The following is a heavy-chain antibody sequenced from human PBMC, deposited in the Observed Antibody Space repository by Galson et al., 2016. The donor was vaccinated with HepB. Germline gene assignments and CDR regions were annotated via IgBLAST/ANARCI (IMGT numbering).Heavy chain of an antibody. V-gene: IGHV4-61*08. D-gene: IGHD5-12*01. CDR3: ARASSGSDY. J-gene: IGHJ4*02. Sequence: LTCTVSGGSISSGGYYWSWIRQHPGKGLEWIGYISYSGSTNYNPSLKSRVTISIDTSKNQFSLKLSSVTAADTAVYYCARASSGSDYWGQGTLVTVSS. CDR1: GGSISSGGYY. CDR2: ISYSGST.